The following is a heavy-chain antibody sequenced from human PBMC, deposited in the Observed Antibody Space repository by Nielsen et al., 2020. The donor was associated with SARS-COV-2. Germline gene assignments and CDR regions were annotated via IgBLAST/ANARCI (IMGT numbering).Heavy chain of an antibody. V-gene: IGHV1-18*01. J-gene: IGHJ3*02. Sequence: ASVKVSCKASGFTFTTFGISWVRQAPGQGLEWMGGISAYEGNTNYAQKFQGRVTMTTDTSTSTAYIELRSLRSDDTAVYYCARAQNYYDSSGYLRNDAFDIWGQGTMVTVST. CDR3: ARAQNYYDSSGYLRNDAFDI. D-gene: IGHD3-22*01. CDR2: ISAYEGNT. CDR1: GFTFTTFG.